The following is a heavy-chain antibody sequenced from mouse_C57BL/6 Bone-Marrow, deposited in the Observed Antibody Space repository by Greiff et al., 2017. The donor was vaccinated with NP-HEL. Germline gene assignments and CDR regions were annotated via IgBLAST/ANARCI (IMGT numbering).Heavy chain of an antibody. V-gene: IGHV14-4*01. D-gene: IGHD2-4*01. CDR1: GFNIKDDY. J-gene: IGHJ1*03. Sequence: EVKLMESGAELVRPGASVKLSCTASGFNIKDDYMHWVKQRPEQGLEWIGWIDPENGDTEYASKFQGKATITADTSSNTAYLQLSSLTSEDTAVYYCTSILILYDYDGAFDVWGTGTTVTVSS. CDR3: TSILILYDYDGAFDV. CDR2: IDPENGDT.